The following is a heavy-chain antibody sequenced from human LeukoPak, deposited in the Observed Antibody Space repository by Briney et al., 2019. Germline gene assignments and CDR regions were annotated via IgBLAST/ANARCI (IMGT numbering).Heavy chain of an antibody. Sequence: GGSLRLSCAASGFTFSSYSMHWVREAPGEGVVWVSSISSSSSSIYYADSVKGRFTISRDNAKNSLYLQMNSLRAEDTAVYYCAKGGIAARPYYFDYWGQGTLVTVSS. CDR3: AKGGIAARPYYFDY. D-gene: IGHD6-6*01. J-gene: IGHJ4*02. CDR2: ISSSSSSI. CDR1: GFTFSSYS. V-gene: IGHV3-21*01.